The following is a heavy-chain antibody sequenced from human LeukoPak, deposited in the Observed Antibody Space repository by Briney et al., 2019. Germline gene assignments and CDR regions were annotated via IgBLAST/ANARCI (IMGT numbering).Heavy chain of an antibody. J-gene: IGHJ2*01. CDR3: ARIHRRADSSGYYYEDWYFDL. CDR2: IYSSGTT. CDR1: GGSISSNY. V-gene: IGHV4-4*07. Sequence: SETLSLTCIVSGGSISSNYWSWIRQPAGKGLEWIGRIYSSGTTTYIPSLKSRVTMSGDTSKNQLSLRLTSVTAADTAVYYSARIHRRADSSGYYYEDWYFDLWGRGTLVTVSS. D-gene: IGHD3-22*01.